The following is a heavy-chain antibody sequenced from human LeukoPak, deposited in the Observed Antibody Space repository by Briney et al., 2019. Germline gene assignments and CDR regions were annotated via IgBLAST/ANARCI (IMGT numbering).Heavy chain of an antibody. CDR1: GFTVSSNY. CDR3: ARDPMTNYYDSSGYSIDY. J-gene: IGHJ4*02. Sequence: GGSLRLSCAASGFTVSSNYMSWVRQAPGKGLEWVSVIYSGGSTYYADSVKGRFTISRDNSKNTLYLQMNSLRAEDTAVYYCARDPMTNYYDSSGYSIDYWGQGTLVTVSS. CDR2: IYSGGST. V-gene: IGHV3-66*01. D-gene: IGHD3-22*01.